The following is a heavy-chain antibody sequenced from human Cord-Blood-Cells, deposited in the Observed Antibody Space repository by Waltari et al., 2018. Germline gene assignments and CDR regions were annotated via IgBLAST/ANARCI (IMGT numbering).Heavy chain of an antibody. V-gene: IGHV4-39*01. CDR2: IYYSGST. J-gene: IGHJ4*02. CDR1: GGSISSSSYY. CDR3: ARLDIVATIDY. Sequence: QLQLQESGPGLVKPSETLSLTCTVPGGSISSSSYYWGWIRQPPGKGLEWIGSIYYSGSTYYNPSLKSRVTISVDTSKNQFSLKLSSVTAADTAVYYCARLDIVATIDYWGQGTLVTVSS. D-gene: IGHD5-12*01.